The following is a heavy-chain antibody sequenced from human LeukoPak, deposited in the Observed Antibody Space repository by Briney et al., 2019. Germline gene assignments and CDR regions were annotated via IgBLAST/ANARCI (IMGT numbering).Heavy chain of an antibody. D-gene: IGHD6-13*01. CDR2: MDYSGSA. J-gene: IGHJ4*02. V-gene: IGHV4-59*12. CDR1: GGSISDYY. Sequence: SETLSLTCSVSGGSISDYYWSWIRLSPGTGLEWIGYMDYSGSAAYNPSLRGRVTISIDTSKKQFSLEVTSVTAADTAVYFCVRSITAAALFDYWGQGTLVTVSS. CDR3: VRSITAAALFDY.